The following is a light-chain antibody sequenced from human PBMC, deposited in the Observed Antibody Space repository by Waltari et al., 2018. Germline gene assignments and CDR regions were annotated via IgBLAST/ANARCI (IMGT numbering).Light chain of an antibody. J-gene: IGKJ1*01. CDR1: QSVSSN. CDR2: GAS. Sequence: EIVITQSPATLSVSPGERATPSCRARQSVSSNLAWYQQRPGQAPRLLISGASTRATGIPARFSGSGSGTEFTLTISILQSEDFAVYYCQQYNDWPRTFGQGTRVEVK. CDR3: QQYNDWPRT. V-gene: IGKV3-15*01.